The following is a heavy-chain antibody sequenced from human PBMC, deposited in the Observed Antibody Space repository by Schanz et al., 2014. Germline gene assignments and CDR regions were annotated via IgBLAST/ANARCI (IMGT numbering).Heavy chain of an antibody. CDR2: ISSSSSYI. V-gene: IGHV3-21*02. CDR1: AFTFSIYG. J-gene: IGHJ4*02. CDR3: ARDYAGFDC. Sequence: VQLVESGGGVVQPGGSLRLSCAASAFTFSIYGMNWVRQAPGKGLEWVSYISSSSSYIYYADSMKGRFTISRDNAKNSLYLQMNSLRAEDTAVYYCARDYAGFDCWGQGTLVTVSS. D-gene: IGHD3-16*01.